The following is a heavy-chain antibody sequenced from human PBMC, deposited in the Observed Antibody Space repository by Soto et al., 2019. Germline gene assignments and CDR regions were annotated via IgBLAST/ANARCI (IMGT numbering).Heavy chain of an antibody. CDR3: ARVFRHEPATYCGGDCRNWFDP. CDR1: GYTFTSYY. Sequence: ASVKVSCKASGYTFTSYYMHWVRQAPGQGLEWMGIINPSGGSTSYAQKFQGRVTMTRDTSTSTVYMELSSLRSEDTAVYYCARVFRHEPATYCGGDCRNWFDPWGQGTLVTVS. D-gene: IGHD2-21*02. J-gene: IGHJ5*02. V-gene: IGHV1-46*01. CDR2: INPSGGST.